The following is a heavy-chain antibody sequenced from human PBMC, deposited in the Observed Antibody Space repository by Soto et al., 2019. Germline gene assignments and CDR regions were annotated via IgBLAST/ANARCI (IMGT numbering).Heavy chain of an antibody. CDR1: GYTFTGYY. D-gene: IGHD1-1*01. J-gene: IGHJ4*02. CDR2: ISSTTNYI. Sequence: GASVKVSCKASGYTFTGYYMHWVRQAPGQGLEWVSSISSTTNYIYYGDSMKGRFTISRDNAKNSLYLEMNSLRAEDTAVYYCVKGQVWTQRGLDYWGRGTLVTVSS. CDR3: VKGQVWTQRGLDY. V-gene: IGHV3-21*06.